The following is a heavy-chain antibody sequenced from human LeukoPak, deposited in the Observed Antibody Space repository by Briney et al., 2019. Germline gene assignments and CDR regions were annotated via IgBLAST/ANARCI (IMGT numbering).Heavy chain of an antibody. D-gene: IGHD6-13*01. V-gene: IGHV4-34*01. CDR1: GGSFSGYY. J-gene: IGHJ4*02. Sequence: PSETLSLTCAVYGGSFSGYYWSWIRQPPGKGLEWIGEINHSGSTNYNPSLKSRVTISVDTSKNRFSLKLSSVTAADTAVYYCARGIPGQQLAAFDIWGQGTLVTVSS. CDR3: ARGIPGQQLAAFDI. CDR2: INHSGST.